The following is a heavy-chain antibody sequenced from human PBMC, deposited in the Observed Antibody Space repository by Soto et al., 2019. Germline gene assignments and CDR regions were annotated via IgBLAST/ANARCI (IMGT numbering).Heavy chain of an antibody. CDR2: IKQDGSEK. Sequence: EVQLVESGGGLVQPGGSLRLSCAASGFTFSSYWMSWVRQAPGKGLEWVANIKQDGSEKYYVDSVKGRFTISRDNAKNSLYLQMNSLRAEDTAVYYCARSPSIVLMVYAIHYYGMDVWGQGTTVTVSS. V-gene: IGHV3-7*01. CDR3: ARSPSIVLMVYAIHYYGMDV. J-gene: IGHJ6*02. D-gene: IGHD2-8*01. CDR1: GFTFSSYW.